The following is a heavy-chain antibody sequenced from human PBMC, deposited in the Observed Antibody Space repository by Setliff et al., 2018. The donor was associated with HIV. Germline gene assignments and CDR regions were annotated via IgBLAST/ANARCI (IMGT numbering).Heavy chain of an antibody. V-gene: IGHV4-38-2*02. CDR3: ARELRRFDTSDTAPHNWFDP. J-gene: IGHJ5*02. CDR2: IYHSGGT. D-gene: IGHD3-22*01. CDR1: GYSISSGYY. Sequence: SETLSLTCAVSGYSISSGYYWGWIRQPPGRGLEWIGNIYHSGGTHYNPSLRSRVTISVDTSKNHFSLKLSSVTAADTAVYYCARELRRFDTSDTAPHNWFDPWGQGTLVTVSS.